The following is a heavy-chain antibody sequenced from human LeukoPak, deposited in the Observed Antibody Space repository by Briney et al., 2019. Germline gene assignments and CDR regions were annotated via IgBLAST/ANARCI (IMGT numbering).Heavy chain of an antibody. CDR1: GFTFDDYA. CDR3: AKVRYGELTIYYLDY. CDR2: ISWNSGSI. Sequence: GGSLRLSCAASGFTFDDYAMHWVRQAPGNGLEWVSGISWNSGSIGYADSVKGRFTISRDNAKNSLYLQMNSLRAEDTALYYCAKVRYGELTIYYLDYWGQGTLVTVSS. D-gene: IGHD4-17*01. V-gene: IGHV3-9*01. J-gene: IGHJ4*02.